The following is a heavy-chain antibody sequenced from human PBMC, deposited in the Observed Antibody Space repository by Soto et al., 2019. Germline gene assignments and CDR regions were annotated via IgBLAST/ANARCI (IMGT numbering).Heavy chain of an antibody. D-gene: IGHD1-7*01. V-gene: IGHV3-64*01. J-gene: IGHJ4*02. CDR3: VRRVSGNYDY. CDR1: GFTFSSYD. Sequence: EVQLAESGGGMVQPGGSPRFSCVASGFTFSSYDMHWVRQAPGKGLEYVSSISSNGGTTYYGNSVKGRFTISRDNSKNTLYLQMGSLRAEDMAVYYCVRRVSGNYDYWGQGTLVTVSS. CDR2: ISSNGGTT.